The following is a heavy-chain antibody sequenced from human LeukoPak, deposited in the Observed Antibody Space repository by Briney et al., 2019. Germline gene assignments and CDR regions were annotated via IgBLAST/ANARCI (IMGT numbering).Heavy chain of an antibody. CDR1: GGSISSGGYY. Sequence: SETLSLTCTVSGGSISSGGYYWSWIRQHPGKGLEWIGYIYYSGSTYYNPSLKSRVTISVDTSKNQFSLKLSSVTAADTAVYYCARLSPMGCSSTSCYGIDYWGQGTLVTVSS. J-gene: IGHJ4*02. V-gene: IGHV4-31*03. CDR3: ARLSPMGCSSTSCYGIDY. CDR2: IYYSGST. D-gene: IGHD2-2*01.